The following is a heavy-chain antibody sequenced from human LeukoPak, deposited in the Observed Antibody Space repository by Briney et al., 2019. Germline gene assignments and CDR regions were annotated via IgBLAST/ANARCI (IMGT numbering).Heavy chain of an antibody. V-gene: IGHV3-21*01. CDR1: GFTFSSYS. D-gene: IGHD3-10*01. CDR2: ISSSSSYI. Sequence: GGSLRLSCAASGFTFSSYSMNWVRQAPGKGLEWVSSISSSSSYIYYADSVKGRFTISRDNAKNSLYLQMNSLRAEDTAVYYCARGSGFGESHWFDPWGQGTLVTVSS. CDR3: ARGSGFGESHWFDP. J-gene: IGHJ5*02.